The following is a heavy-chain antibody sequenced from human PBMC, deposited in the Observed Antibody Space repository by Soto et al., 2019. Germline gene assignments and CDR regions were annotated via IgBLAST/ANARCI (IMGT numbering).Heavy chain of an antibody. CDR2: IIPIFGTA. D-gene: IGHD3-3*01. CDR1: GGTFSSYA. V-gene: IGHV1-69*13. CDR3: ASEGIESGPKMDV. Sequence: SVKVSCKASGGTFSSYAISWVRQAPGQGLEWMGGIIPIFGTANYAQKFQGRVTITADEPTSTAYMELSSLRSEDTAVYYCASEGIESGPKMDVWGQGTTVTVSS. J-gene: IGHJ6*02.